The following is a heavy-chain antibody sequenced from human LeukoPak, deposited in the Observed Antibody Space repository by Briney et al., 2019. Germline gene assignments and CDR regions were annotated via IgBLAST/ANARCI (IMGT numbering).Heavy chain of an antibody. CDR2: IYYSGST. V-gene: IGHV4-59*01. Sequence: SEALSLTCTVSGGSISSYYWSWIRQPPRKGLELIGYIYYSGSTNYNPSLKSRVTISVDTSNNQFSLKLSSVTAADTAVYYCARSPGGSADAFDIWGQGTMVTVSS. D-gene: IGHD3-10*01. J-gene: IGHJ3*02. CDR1: GGSISSYY. CDR3: ARSPGGSADAFDI.